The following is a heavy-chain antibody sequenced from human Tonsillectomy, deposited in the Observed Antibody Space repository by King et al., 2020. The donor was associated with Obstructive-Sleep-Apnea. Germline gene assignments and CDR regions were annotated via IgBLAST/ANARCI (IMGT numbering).Heavy chain of an antibody. D-gene: IGHD2/OR15-2a*01. Sequence: VQLVESGGVVVQPGGSLRLSCTASGFTFDDYAMNWVRQAPGKGLEWVSLISWDAASIFYADSVKGRFTISRDNSKNSLYLQMNSLRAEDTALYYCAKDNRYHSSTYPDYWGQGTLVTVSS. J-gene: IGHJ4*02. V-gene: IGHV3-43D*03. CDR2: ISWDAASI. CDR3: AKDNRYHSSTYPDY. CDR1: GFTFDDYA.